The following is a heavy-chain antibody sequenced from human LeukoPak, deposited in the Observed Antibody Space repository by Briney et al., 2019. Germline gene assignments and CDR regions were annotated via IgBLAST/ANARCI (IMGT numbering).Heavy chain of an antibody. V-gene: IGHV4-30-4*01. CDR2: IHFSGSTY. CDR1: GGSISSGDYY. D-gene: IGHD3-22*01. J-gene: IGHJ4*02. Sequence: PSQTLSLTCTVSGGSISSGDYYWSWIRQPPGKGLEWIGYIHFSGSTYYYNPSLKSRVTMSVDSSKNQFSLRLRSVTAADTAVYYCAREHKDYDGDGYYYGYWGQGTLVTVSS. CDR3: AREHKDYDGDGYYYGY.